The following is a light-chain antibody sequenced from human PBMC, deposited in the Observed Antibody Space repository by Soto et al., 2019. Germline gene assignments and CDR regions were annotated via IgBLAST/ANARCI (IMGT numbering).Light chain of an antibody. CDR1: STDFVSYNR. CDR2: EAS. V-gene: IGLV2-18*02. Sequence: QSVLTQPPSVSGSPGQSVTISCTGTSTDFVSYNRVSWYQQPPGTAPKLIIYEASNRPSGVPDRFSGSKSGNTASLTISGLQAADEADYYCCSYVGATTYVFGTGTKATVL. J-gene: IGLJ1*01. CDR3: CSYVGATTYV.